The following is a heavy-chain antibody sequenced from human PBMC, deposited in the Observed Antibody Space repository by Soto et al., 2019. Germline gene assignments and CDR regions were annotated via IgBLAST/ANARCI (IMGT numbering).Heavy chain of an antibody. CDR1: GYTFASYD. D-gene: IGHD2-15*01. CDR3: GRGLPYSSGGSRFAVGGDAFEV. CDR2: MNPNSGNT. V-gene: IGHV1-8*01. J-gene: IGHJ3*01. Sequence: APVKLSCNDSGYTFASYDSELRRQAREQRLERVEWMNPNSGNTGYAQKFQGRVTMTRNTSISIAYMELSSHRSEVTALYSCGRGLPYSSGGSRFAVGGDAFEVRGQGTMATVSS.